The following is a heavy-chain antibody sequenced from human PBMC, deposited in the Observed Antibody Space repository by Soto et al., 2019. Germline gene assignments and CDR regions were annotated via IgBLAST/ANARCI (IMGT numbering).Heavy chain of an antibody. CDR2: INPNSGGT. Sequence: GASVKVSCTASCYNFTNCGISWVRQSPEQGLEWMGWINPNSGGTNYAQKFQGRVTMTRDTSISTAYMELSRLRSDDTAVHYCARDEYYDFWSGPARAFDIWRQGTMVTV. CDR3: ARDEYYDFWSGPARAFDI. CDR1: CYNFTNCG. V-gene: IGHV1-2*02. J-gene: IGHJ3*02. D-gene: IGHD3-3*01.